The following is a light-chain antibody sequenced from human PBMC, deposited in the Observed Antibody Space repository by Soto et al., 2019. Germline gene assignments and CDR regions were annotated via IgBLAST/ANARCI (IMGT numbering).Light chain of an antibody. CDR3: QQYGSSPT. J-gene: IGKJ4*01. CDR2: ATS. V-gene: IGKV3-20*01. CDR1: QSISRSD. Sequence: EIVLTQSPGTVSLSPGESATLSCRASQSISRSDLAWYQHRPGQSPRLLIYATSSRATGIPDRFTGGGAGTGFTLTISRLEPEDSPVYYWQQYGSSPTFGGGTKVEIK.